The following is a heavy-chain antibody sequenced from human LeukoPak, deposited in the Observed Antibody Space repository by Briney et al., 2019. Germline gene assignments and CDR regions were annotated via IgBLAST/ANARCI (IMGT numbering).Heavy chain of an antibody. D-gene: IGHD3-16*01. CDR1: GYSISSGYY. CDR3: ASGGSYPLRSDP. Sequence: SETLSLTCTVSGYSISSGYYWGWIRQPPGKGLEWIGSIYHSGSTYYNPSLKSRVTISVDTSKNQFSLKLSSVTAADTAVYYCASGGSYPLRSDPWGQGTLVTVSS. J-gene: IGHJ5*02. V-gene: IGHV4-38-2*02. CDR2: IYHSGST.